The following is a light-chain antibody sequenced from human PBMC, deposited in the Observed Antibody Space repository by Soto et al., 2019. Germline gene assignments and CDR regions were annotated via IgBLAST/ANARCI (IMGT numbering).Light chain of an antibody. Sequence: DIVLTQTPLSSPVTLGQPASISCRSGQSRLHSAGETDFSWLQHRPGQPPRLLIYKISHRFSGVPDRFSGSGAGTDFTLKISRVEAEDVGIYYCMQATEYPPYTFGQGTKLEIK. CDR3: MQATEYPPYT. V-gene: IGKV2-24*01. J-gene: IGKJ2*01. CDR1: QSRLHSAGETD. CDR2: KIS.